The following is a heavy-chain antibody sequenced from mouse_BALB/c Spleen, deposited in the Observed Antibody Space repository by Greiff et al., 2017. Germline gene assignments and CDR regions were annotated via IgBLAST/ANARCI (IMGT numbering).Heavy chain of an antibody. CDR3: ARGDYGNYLRGFAY. D-gene: IGHD2-1*01. CDR2: IYPGGGYT. Sequence: QVQLKQSGAELVRPGTSVKISCKASGYTFTNYWLGWVKQRPGHGLEWIGDIYPGGGYTNYNEKFKGKATLTADTSSSTAYMQLSSLTSEDSAVYFCARGDYGNYLRGFAYWGQGTLVTVSA. J-gene: IGHJ3*01. CDR1: GYTFTNYW. V-gene: IGHV1-63*02.